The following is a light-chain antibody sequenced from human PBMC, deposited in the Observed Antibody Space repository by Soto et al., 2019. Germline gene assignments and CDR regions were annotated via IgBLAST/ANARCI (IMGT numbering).Light chain of an antibody. V-gene: IGKV4-1*01. CDR1: QSVLYNFNNKKY. CDR2: WAS. Sequence: DIVMTQSPDSLAVSLGERATINCKSSQSVLYNFNNKKYLARYQQKPGQPPKLLIYWASTRESGVPDRFSGSGSGTEFTLTIGSLQAEDVAVYYCQQYYSIPITFGQGTRLEIK. CDR3: QQYYSIPIT. J-gene: IGKJ5*01.